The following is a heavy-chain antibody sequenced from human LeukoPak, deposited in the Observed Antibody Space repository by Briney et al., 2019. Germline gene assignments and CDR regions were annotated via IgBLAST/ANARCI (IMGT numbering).Heavy chain of an antibody. D-gene: IGHD2-2*01. CDR2: INPSGGST. J-gene: IGHJ4*02. V-gene: IGHV1-46*02. CDR1: GYTFNNHY. Sequence: PWASVKVSCKASGYTFNNHYMYWVRQAPGQGLEWMGVINPSGGSTSYAQKFQGRVTMTRDTSTRTVYMEVNSLRSEDTAVYYCARQGTCSSAIGMGYWGQGTLVTVSS. CDR3: ARQGTCSSAIGMGY.